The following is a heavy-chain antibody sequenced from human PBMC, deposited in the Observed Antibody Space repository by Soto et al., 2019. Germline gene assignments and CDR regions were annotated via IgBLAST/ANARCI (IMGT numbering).Heavy chain of an antibody. J-gene: IGHJ3*02. V-gene: IGHV1-46*01. CDR2: INPSGGTT. CDR1: GFAFTHYF. Sequence: GASVKVSCKASGFAFTHYFIHWVRQAPGQGLEWMGIINPSGGTTNYAQRFRDRVTSTSDTSTSTVFMELTSLTSDDTAVYYCARDRRTTLALDIWGQGTLVTVSS. CDR3: ARDRRTTLALDI. D-gene: IGHD1-7*01.